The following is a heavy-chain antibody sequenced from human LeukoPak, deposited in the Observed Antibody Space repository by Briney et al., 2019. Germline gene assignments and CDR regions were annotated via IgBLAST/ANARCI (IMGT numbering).Heavy chain of an antibody. CDR3: ATHYDNRGYYPDF. CDR2: IFYSGST. CDR1: GGSISNSSFH. Sequence: SETLSLTCTVSGGSISNSSFHWGWIRQSPGKGLKWIGSIFYSGSTYYNPSLKSRVTISVDTSKNQFSLKLRSVTAADSAVYFCATHYDNRGYYPDFWGQGTLVTVSS. D-gene: IGHD3-22*01. V-gene: IGHV4-39*07. J-gene: IGHJ4*02.